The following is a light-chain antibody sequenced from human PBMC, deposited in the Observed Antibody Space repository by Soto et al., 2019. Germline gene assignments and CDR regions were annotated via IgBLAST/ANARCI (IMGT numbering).Light chain of an antibody. CDR2: AAS. Sequence: DIQLTQSPSFLSASEGDRVTITCRASQGISSYLVWYQQKPGKAPKLLMYAASTLQRGVPSRFSGSGSGTEFTLAISSLQPEDFATYYCQQSYSTPLTFGGGTKVEIK. V-gene: IGKV1-9*01. J-gene: IGKJ4*01. CDR1: QGISSY. CDR3: QQSYSTPLT.